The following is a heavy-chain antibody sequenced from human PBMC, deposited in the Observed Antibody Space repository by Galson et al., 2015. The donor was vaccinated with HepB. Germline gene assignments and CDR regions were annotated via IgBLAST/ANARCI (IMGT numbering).Heavy chain of an antibody. D-gene: IGHD3-10*02. CDR1: GITFSTSG. CDR3: ARDRTNSHYVDY. CDR2: IWYDASNQ. V-gene: IGHV3-33*01. Sequence: SLRLSCAASGITFSTSGMHWVRQAPGKGLEWVAVIWYDASNQHYADSVKGRFTISRDNSKNTLYLQMNSLRAEDTAIYYCARDRTNSHYVDYWGQRTLVTVSS. J-gene: IGHJ4*02.